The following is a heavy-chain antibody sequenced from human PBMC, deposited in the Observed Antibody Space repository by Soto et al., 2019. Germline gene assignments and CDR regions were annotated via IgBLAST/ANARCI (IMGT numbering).Heavy chain of an antibody. J-gene: IGHJ3*02. CDR3: ARNRRIELERRNLIDAFDI. Sequence: PSETLSLTCTVSGGSISSSSYYWGWIRQPPGKGLEWIGSIYYSGSTYYNPSLKSRVTISVDTSKNQFSLKLSSVTAADTAVYYCARNRRIELERRNLIDAFDIWGQGTMVTVSS. V-gene: IGHV4-39*07. CDR1: GGSISSSSYY. CDR2: IYYSGST. D-gene: IGHD1-1*01.